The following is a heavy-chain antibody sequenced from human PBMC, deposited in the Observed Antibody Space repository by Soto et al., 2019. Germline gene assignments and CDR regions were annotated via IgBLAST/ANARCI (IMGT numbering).Heavy chain of an antibody. CDR2: IYWDDDK. V-gene: IGHV2-5*02. CDR1: GFSLSTSGVG. D-gene: IGHD3-3*01. CDR3: AHSFGVALMGYDHHAMDV. Sequence: QITLRESGPTLVKPTQTLTLTCTFSGFSLSTSGVGVAWIRQPPGKALEWLGLIYWDDDKRYSPSLKSRLTITKYTSKNQVIRTLTNMDPVDTATYFCAHSFGVALMGYDHHAMDVWGQGTTVTVSS. J-gene: IGHJ6*02.